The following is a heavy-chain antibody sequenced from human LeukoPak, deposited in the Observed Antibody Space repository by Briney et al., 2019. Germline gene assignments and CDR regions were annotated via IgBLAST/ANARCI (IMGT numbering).Heavy chain of an antibody. V-gene: IGHV3-33*01. CDR2: AYADGDRK. CDR1: GFTFSSYG. J-gene: IGHJ4*02. D-gene: IGHD3-22*01. CDR3: ATGGYMHYDH. Sequence: GGSLRLSCAASGFTFSSYGLHWVRQGPGKGLEWVAVAYADGDRKFYVDSVKGRFTISRDNSKNMFYLQMNSLRAEDTAIYYCATGGYMHYDHWGQGTLVTVSS.